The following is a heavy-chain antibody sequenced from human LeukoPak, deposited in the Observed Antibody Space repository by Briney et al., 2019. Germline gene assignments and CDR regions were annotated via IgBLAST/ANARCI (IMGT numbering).Heavy chain of an antibody. CDR1: GGTFSSYA. CDR3: ASLFRGSSPYYYYYMDV. J-gene: IGHJ6*03. Sequence: GASVKVSCTASGGTFSSYAISWVRQAPGQGLEWMGGIIPIFDTANYAQKFQGRVTITADESTSTAYMELSSLRSEDTAVYYCASLFRGSSPYYYYYMDVWGKGTTVTISS. V-gene: IGHV1-69*01. CDR2: IIPIFDTA. D-gene: IGHD3-10*02.